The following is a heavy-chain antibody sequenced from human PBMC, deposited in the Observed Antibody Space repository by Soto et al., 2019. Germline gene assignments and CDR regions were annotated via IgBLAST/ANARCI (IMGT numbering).Heavy chain of an antibody. CDR3: SRGGSSWQPHEDY. J-gene: IGHJ4*02. CDR2: VSAYNGNT. D-gene: IGHD6-13*01. Sequence: QVQLVQSGAEVKKPGASMKVSCKASGFTFTSYGISWVRQAPGQGLEWMGWVSAYNGNTHYAQRLQGTVTMTTDTSTTTAYMELRSLRSDDTAVYYCSRGGSSWQPHEDYWGQGTLVTVSS. CDR1: GFTFTSYG. V-gene: IGHV1-18*01.